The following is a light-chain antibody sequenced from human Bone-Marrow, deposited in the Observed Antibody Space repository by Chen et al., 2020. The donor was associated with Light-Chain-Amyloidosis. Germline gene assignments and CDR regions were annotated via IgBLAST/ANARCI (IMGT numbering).Light chain of an antibody. Sequence: QSVLTQPPSVSGAPGQRVTISCTGSSSNIGAGYDVHWYQQLPGTAPKLIIYGNSNRPSGVPDRVSGSKSGTSASLAITGLQAEDEADYYCQSYDSSLSGVVFGGGTKLTVL. J-gene: IGLJ2*01. V-gene: IGLV1-40*01. CDR1: SSNIGAGYD. CDR2: GNS. CDR3: QSYDSSLSGVV.